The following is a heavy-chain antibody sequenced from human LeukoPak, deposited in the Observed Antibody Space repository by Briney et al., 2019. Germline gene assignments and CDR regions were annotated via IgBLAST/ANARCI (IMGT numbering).Heavy chain of an antibody. D-gene: IGHD3-3*01. CDR1: GGSFSGYY. CDR3: ARGESYYDFWSGYPPGWFDP. Sequence: SETLPLTCAVYGGSFSGYYWSWIRQPPGKGLEWIGEINHSGSTNYNPSLKSRVTISVDTSKNQFSLKLSSVTAADTAVYYCARGESYYDFWSGYPPGWFDPWGQGTLVTVSS. CDR2: INHSGST. V-gene: IGHV4-34*01. J-gene: IGHJ5*02.